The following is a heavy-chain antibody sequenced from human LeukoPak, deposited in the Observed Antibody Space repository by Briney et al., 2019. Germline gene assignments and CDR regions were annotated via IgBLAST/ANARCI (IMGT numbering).Heavy chain of an antibody. Sequence: GGSLRLSCSASGFTFSSYEMNWVRQAPGKGLEWASYISSGGGTIYYADSVKGRFTMSRDNAKNSLYLQMNSLRAEDTAVYYCAGPGRSGSAFDYWGQGTLVTVSS. V-gene: IGHV3-48*03. CDR2: ISSGGGTI. CDR3: AGPGRSGSAFDY. J-gene: IGHJ4*02. D-gene: IGHD3-10*01. CDR1: GFTFSSYE.